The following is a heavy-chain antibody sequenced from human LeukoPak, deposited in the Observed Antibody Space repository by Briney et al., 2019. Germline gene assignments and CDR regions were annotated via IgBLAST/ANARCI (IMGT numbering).Heavy chain of an antibody. CDR3: AKGPWYYDSSGYYDY. J-gene: IGHJ4*02. D-gene: IGHD3-22*01. CDR2: ISGSGGST. V-gene: IGHV3-23*01. CDR1: GFTFSSYA. Sequence: PGGSLRLSCAASGFTFSSYAMSWVRQAPGKGLEWVSAISGSGGSTYYADSVKGRFTISRDNSKNTLYPQMNSLRAEDTAVYYCAKGPWYYDSSGYYDYWGQGTLVTVSS.